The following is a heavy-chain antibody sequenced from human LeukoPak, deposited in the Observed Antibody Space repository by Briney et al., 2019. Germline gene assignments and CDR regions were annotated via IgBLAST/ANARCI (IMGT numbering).Heavy chain of an antibody. CDR1: GFTFSSYG. CDR2: ISYDGSNK. J-gene: IGHJ4*02. D-gene: IGHD1-26*01. CDR3: AGGIEEGDGDY. V-gene: IGHV3-30*03. Sequence: GGSLRLSCAASGFTFSSYGMHWVRQAPGKGLEWVAVISYDGSNKYYADSVKGRFTISRDNSKNTLYLQMNSLRAEDTAVYYCAGGIEEGDGDYWGQGTLVTVSS.